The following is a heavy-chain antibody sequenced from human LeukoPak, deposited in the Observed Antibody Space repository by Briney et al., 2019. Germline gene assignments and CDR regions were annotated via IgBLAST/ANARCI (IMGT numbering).Heavy chain of an antibody. CDR1: GFTFSNLE. CDR3: VRSGYYFDY. D-gene: IGHD3-22*01. CDR2: ITSSSNTI. V-gene: IGHV3-48*03. Sequence: GGSLRLSCVASGFTFSNLEMNWVRQAPGKGLEWVAYITSSSNTIYYADSVKGRFTISRDNGKNSLYLQMNRLRAEDTGVYYCVRSGYYFDYWGQGTLVTVSS. J-gene: IGHJ4*02.